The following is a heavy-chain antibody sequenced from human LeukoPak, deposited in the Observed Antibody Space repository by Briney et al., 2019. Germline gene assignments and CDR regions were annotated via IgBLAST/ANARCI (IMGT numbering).Heavy chain of an antibody. CDR1: GYTFTGYY. CDR2: INTNTGKP. J-gene: IGHJ5*02. CDR3: ARGEIVVVVTSDNWFDP. Sequence: ASVKVSCKASGYTFTGYYIHWVRQAPGQGLEWMGWINTNTGKPTYAQGFTGRFVFSLDTSVSTAYLQISSLKTEDTAVYYCARGEIVVVVTSDNWFDPWGQGTLVTVSS. D-gene: IGHD2-15*01. V-gene: IGHV7-4-1*02.